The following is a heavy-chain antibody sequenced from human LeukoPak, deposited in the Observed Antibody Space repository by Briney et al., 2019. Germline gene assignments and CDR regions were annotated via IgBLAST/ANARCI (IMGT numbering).Heavy chain of an antibody. CDR2: IRGSGTIT. V-gene: IGHV3-23*01. Sequence: GGSLRFSCAASGFNFSFYAMTWVRQAPGKGLEWVSGIRGSGTITYYADSVKGRFTISRDNSKNTLYLQMNSLRAEDTAVYYCAKDGGYSSSSGWFGPWGQGTLVTVSS. D-gene: IGHD6-6*01. J-gene: IGHJ5*02. CDR3: AKDGGYSSSSGWFGP. CDR1: GFNFSFYA.